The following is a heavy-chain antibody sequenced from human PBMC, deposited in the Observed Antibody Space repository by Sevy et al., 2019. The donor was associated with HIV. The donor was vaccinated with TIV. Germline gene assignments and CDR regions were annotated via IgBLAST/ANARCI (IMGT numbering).Heavy chain of an antibody. V-gene: IGHV3-74*01. J-gene: IGHJ4*02. CDR1: GFTFSSYW. D-gene: IGHD2-15*01. Sequence: GGSLRLSCAASGFTFSSYWMHWVRQAPGKGLVWVSRINSDGSSTRYADSVKGRFTISRDNAKNTLYLQMNSLRAEDTAVYYCARDMALGYCSGGSCFIDYWGQGTLVTVSS. CDR2: INSDGSST. CDR3: ARDMALGYCSGGSCFIDY.